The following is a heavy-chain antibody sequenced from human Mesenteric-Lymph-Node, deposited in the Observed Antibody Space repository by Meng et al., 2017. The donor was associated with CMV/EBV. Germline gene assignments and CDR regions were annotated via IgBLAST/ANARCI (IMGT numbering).Heavy chain of an antibody. J-gene: IGHJ5*02. Sequence: VQLVQSRAAVGKPGASVMVSCKASGYTFTDFYIHWVRQAPGQGLEWMGRINPNSGVSNSAQNFQGRVTMTRDTSISTAYMELGRLTSDDTAVYYCARDNVNPEGFDPWGQGTLVTVSS. CDR1: GYTFTDFY. V-gene: IGHV1-2*06. CDR3: ARDNVNPEGFDP. D-gene: IGHD2/OR15-2a*01. CDR2: INPNSGVS.